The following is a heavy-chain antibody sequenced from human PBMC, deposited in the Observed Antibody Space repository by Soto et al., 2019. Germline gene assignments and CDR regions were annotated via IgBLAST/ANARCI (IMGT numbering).Heavy chain of an antibody. CDR3: ARETYCTNGVCYWLHGMDV. CDR1: GGSIISYY. CDR2: IYYSGST. V-gene: IGHV4-59*01. D-gene: IGHD2-8*01. Sequence: SETLSLTCTVSGGSIISYYWSWIRQPPGKGLEWIGYIYYSGSTNYNPSLKSRVTISVDTSKNQFSLKLSSVTAADTAVYYCARETYCTNGVCYWLHGMDVWGQGTTVTVSS. J-gene: IGHJ6*02.